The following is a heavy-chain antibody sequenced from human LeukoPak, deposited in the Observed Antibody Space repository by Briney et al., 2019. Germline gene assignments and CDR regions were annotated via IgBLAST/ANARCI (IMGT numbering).Heavy chain of an antibody. Sequence: ASVKVSCKVSGYTLTELSMHWVRQAPGQGLEWMGWIDTNTGNPTYAQGFTGQFVFSLDTSVSTAYLQISSLKAGDTAEYFCARGYDSSGYFSDWGQGTLVTVSS. CDR3: ARGYDSSGYFSD. D-gene: IGHD3-22*01. CDR2: IDTNTGNP. CDR1: GYTLTELS. V-gene: IGHV7-4-1*02. J-gene: IGHJ4*02.